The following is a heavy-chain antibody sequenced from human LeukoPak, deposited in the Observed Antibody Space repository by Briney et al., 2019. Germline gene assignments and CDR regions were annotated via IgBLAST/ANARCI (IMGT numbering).Heavy chain of an antibody. CDR1: GGSISSSSYC. CDR2: IYYSGST. D-gene: IGHD6-19*01. J-gene: IGHJ4*02. Sequence: PSETLSLTSTVSGGSISSSSYCWGWIRQPPGKGLEWIGSIYYSGSTYYNPSLKSRVTISVDTSKNQFSLKLSSVTAADTAVYYCARDSAVAGVDYWGQGTLVTVSS. CDR3: ARDSAVAGVDY. V-gene: IGHV4-39*07.